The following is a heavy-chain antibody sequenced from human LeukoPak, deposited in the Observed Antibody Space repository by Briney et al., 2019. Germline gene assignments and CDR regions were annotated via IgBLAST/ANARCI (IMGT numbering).Heavy chain of an antibody. J-gene: IGHJ3*02. CDR2: ISWDGGST. CDR3: ARSMEGGYCSSTSCPDGAFDI. V-gene: IGHV3-43*01. Sequence: GGSLRLSCAASGFTFDDYTMHWVRQAPGKGLEWVSLISWDGGSTYYADSVKGRFTISRDNSKNSLYLQMNSLRTEDTALYYCARSMEGGYCSSTSCPDGAFDIWGQGTMVTVSS. D-gene: IGHD2-2*01. CDR1: GFTFDDYT.